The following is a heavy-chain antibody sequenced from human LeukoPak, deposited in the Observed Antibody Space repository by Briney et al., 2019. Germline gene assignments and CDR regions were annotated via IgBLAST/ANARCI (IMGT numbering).Heavy chain of an antibody. CDR1: GGSISSYY. V-gene: IGHV4-59*01. J-gene: IGHJ5*02. CDR3: ARGYNDFWSGYWMIGHWFDP. CDR2: IYYSGST. D-gene: IGHD3-3*01. Sequence: SETLSLTCTVSGGSISSYYWSWIRQPPGKGLEWIGYIYYSGSTNYNPSLKSRVTISVDTSKNQFSLKLSSVTAADTAVYYCARGYNDFWSGYWMIGHWFDPWGQGTLVTVPS.